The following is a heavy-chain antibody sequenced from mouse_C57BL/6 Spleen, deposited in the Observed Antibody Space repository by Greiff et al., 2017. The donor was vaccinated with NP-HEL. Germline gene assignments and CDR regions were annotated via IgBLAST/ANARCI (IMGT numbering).Heavy chain of an antibody. CDR3: ARVDYYGSSYFDY. D-gene: IGHD1-1*01. CDR1: GFTFSDYG. CDR2: ISSGSSTI. J-gene: IGHJ2*01. V-gene: IGHV5-17*01. Sequence: DVMLVESGGGLVKPGGSLKLSCAASGFTFSDYGMHWVRQAPEKGLEWVAYISSGSSTIYYADTGKGRFTIPIDNAKNTLFLQMTSLRSEDTAMYYCARVDYYGSSYFDYWGQGTTLTVSS.